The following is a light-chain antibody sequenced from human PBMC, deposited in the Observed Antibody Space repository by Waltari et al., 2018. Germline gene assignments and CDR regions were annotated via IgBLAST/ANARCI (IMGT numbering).Light chain of an antibody. Sequence: QSALTQPPSASGSPGQSVPIPCTGTSRDVGGYNHVSWYQQHPGKAPKLMIYEVSKRPSGVPDRFSGSKSGNTASLTVSGLQADDEADYYCSSYAGSKYVFGTGTKVTVL. CDR3: SSYAGSKYV. CDR1: SRDVGGYNH. V-gene: IGLV2-8*01. J-gene: IGLJ1*01. CDR2: EVS.